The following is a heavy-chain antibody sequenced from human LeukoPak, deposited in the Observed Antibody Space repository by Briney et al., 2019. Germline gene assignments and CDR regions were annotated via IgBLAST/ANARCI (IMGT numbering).Heavy chain of an antibody. Sequence: GGSLRLSCAAAGFTFSQYWMSWVRQAPGKGLGWVANIKQEGSEKQEGRGKNEVDSVKGIFTICRDNARNSRYLQMNSLRAEDPAVYYCARSGRGVASFYFSMAAWGKGNTVTVSS. CDR2: IKQEGSEKQEGRGK. CDR3: ARSGRGVASFYFSMAA. J-gene: IGHJ6*03. D-gene: IGHD2/OR15-2a*01. CDR1: GFTFSQYW. V-gene: IGHV3-7*01.